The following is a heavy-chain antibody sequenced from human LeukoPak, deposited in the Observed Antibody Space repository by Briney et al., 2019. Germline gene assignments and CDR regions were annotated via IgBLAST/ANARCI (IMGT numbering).Heavy chain of an antibody. CDR3: AKDFSVYYYDSRVLDY. D-gene: IGHD3-22*01. CDR2: IYSGGST. V-gene: IGHV3-66*02. J-gene: IGHJ4*02. CDR1: KFTVSSKY. Sequence: LGGSLRLSCAASKFTVSSKYMSWVRQAPGKGLEWVSVIYSGGSTHYADSVKGRFTISRDNSKNTLYLQMNSLRAEDTAVYYCAKDFSVYYYDSRVLDYWGQGTLVTVSS.